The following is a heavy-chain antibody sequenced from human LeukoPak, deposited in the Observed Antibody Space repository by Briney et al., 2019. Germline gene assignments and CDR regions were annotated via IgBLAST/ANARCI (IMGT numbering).Heavy chain of an antibody. CDR3: ASSYSSSWYGSHNFDY. CDR2: VSYSGNT. CDR1: GGSISSSRYY. V-gene: IGHV4-39*01. D-gene: IGHD6-13*01. Sequence: PSETLSLTCTVSGGSISSSRYYWGWIRQPPGKGLEWIGSVSYSGNTYYNPSLKSRVTISEDTSKNQFSLKLSSVTAADTAVYYCASSYSSSWYGSHNFDYWGQGTLVTVSS. J-gene: IGHJ4*02.